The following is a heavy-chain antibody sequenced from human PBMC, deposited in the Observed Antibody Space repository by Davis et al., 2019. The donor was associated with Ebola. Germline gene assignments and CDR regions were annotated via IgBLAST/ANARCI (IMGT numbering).Heavy chain of an antibody. V-gene: IGHV3-30*18. Sequence: GESLKISCAASGFTLSTHGMHWVRQAPGKGLEWVAVISFDGSNKYYADSVKGRFTISRDNSKNTLYLQMNSLRAEDTAVYYCAKDIYGSGSYSDLYYYYYGMDVWGQGTTVTVSS. CDR3: AKDIYGSGSYSDLYYYYYGMDV. D-gene: IGHD3-10*01. J-gene: IGHJ6*02. CDR1: GFTLSTHG. CDR2: ISFDGSNK.